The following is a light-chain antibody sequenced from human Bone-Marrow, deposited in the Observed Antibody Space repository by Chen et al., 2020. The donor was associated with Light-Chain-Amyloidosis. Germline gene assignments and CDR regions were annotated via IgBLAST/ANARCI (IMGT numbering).Light chain of an antibody. CDR1: TLPMQY. Sequence: SLDLTQPPAVAVSPGQKARITCSGDTLPMQYTYWYQRKPGQAPQLVIYNDSQRPSGIPERFSGSSSGTIVTLTISGVQAEDEADYYCQSADSSDTYVIFGGGTKLTVL. CDR3: QSADSSDTYVI. V-gene: IGLV3-25*03. J-gene: IGLJ2*01. CDR2: NDS.